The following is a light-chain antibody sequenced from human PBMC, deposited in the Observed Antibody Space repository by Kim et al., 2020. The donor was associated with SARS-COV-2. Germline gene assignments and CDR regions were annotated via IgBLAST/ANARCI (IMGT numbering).Light chain of an antibody. Sequence: EIVLTQSPATLSLSPGERATLSCRASQSVSSYLAWYQQKPGQAPRLLIYDSSNRATGIPARFRGSGSGTDFTLTINSLEPEDFAVYYCQQRSNWPWTFGQGNKLDIK. V-gene: IGKV3-11*01. CDR2: DSS. CDR1: QSVSSY. CDR3: QQRSNWPWT. J-gene: IGKJ1*01.